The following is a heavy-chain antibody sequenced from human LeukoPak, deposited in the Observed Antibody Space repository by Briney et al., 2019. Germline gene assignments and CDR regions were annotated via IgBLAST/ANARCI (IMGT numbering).Heavy chain of an antibody. D-gene: IGHD2-15*01. V-gene: IGHV1-18*01. CDR2: ISAYNGNT. CDR3: ARVYRPGLVADGFDY. CDR1: GYTFTSFG. J-gene: IGHJ4*02. Sequence: GASVKVSCKASGYTFTSFGISWVRQAPGQGLEWMGWISAYNGNTNYTQKLQGRVTMTTDTSTSTAYMELRSLRSDDTAVYYCARVYRPGLVADGFDYWGQGTLVTVSS.